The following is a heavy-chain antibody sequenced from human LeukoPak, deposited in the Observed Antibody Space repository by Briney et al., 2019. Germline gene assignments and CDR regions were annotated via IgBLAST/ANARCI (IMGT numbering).Heavy chain of an antibody. CDR1: GGTFSSYA. CDR2: ISAYNGNT. J-gene: IGHJ4*02. CDR3: ARDGVHYYFDY. Sequence: ASVKVSCTASGGTFSSYAISWVRQAPGQGLEWMGWISAYNGNTNYAQNLQGRVTMTTDTSTSTAYMELRSLRSDDTAVYYCARDGVHYYFDYWGQGTLVTVSS. V-gene: IGHV1-18*01. D-gene: IGHD3-10*01.